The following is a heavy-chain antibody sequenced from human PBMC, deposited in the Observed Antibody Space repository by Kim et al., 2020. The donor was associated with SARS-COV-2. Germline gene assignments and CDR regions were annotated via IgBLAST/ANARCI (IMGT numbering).Heavy chain of an antibody. Sequence: GGSLRLSCAASGFTFSSYWMSWVRQAPGKGLEWVANIKQDGSEKYYVDSVKGRFTISRDNAKNSLYLQMNSLRAEDTAVYYCAREKGYCSSTSCYPSYYYYYGMDVWGQGTTVTVSS. J-gene: IGHJ6*02. CDR2: IKQDGSEK. V-gene: IGHV3-7*03. CDR3: AREKGYCSSTSCYPSYYYYYGMDV. CDR1: GFTFSSYW. D-gene: IGHD2-2*01.